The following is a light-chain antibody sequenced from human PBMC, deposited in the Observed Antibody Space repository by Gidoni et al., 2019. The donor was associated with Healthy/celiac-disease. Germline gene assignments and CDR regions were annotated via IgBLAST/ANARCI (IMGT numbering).Light chain of an antibody. V-gene: IGKV3-20*01. CDR1: QSVSSSY. CDR2: GAS. CDR3: QQYGSSPT. J-gene: IGKJ4*01. Sequence: DIVLTRSPGTLSLSPGQSATLSCRASQSVSSSYLAWYQQKPGQAPRPLIYGASSRATCIPDRFSGSGSGTDFTLTISRLEPEDFAVYYCQQYGSSPTFGGGTKVEIK.